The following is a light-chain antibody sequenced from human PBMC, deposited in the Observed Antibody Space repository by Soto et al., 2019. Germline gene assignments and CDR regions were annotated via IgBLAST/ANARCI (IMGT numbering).Light chain of an antibody. CDR1: QSINTW. CDR2: DAS. V-gene: IGKV1-5*01. J-gene: IGKJ3*01. Sequence: DIQMTQSPSTLSASVGDRVTITCRASQSINTWLAWYQQKPGKAPKFLIYDASSLESGVPSRVSGSGSGTEFTLPISSLQPDDFATCCCQQYNSYSFTFGPGNKGDIK. CDR3: QQYNSYSFT.